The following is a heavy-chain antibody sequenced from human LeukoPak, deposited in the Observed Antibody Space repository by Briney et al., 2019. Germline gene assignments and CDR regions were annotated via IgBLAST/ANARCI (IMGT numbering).Heavy chain of an antibody. CDR1: GYTFTSYA. Sequence: GASVKVSCKASGYTFTSYAMHWVRQAPGQRLEWMGWINAGNGNTKYSQKFQGRVTITRDTSASTAYMELSSLRSEDTAVYYCARDYGYDLWSGYLDYWGQGTLVTVSS. CDR2: INAGNGNT. J-gene: IGHJ4*02. CDR3: ARDYGYDLWSGYLDY. D-gene: IGHD3-3*01. V-gene: IGHV1-3*01.